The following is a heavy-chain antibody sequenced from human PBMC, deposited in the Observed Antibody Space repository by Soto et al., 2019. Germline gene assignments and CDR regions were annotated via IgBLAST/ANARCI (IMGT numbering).Heavy chain of an antibody. CDR1: GGSISSGGYY. CDR3: ARERRGYGDY. V-gene: IGHV4-31*03. CDR2: SYYSGST. D-gene: IGHD5-12*01. J-gene: IGHJ4*02. Sequence: QVQLQESGPGLVKPSQTLSLTCSVSGGSISSGGYYWSWIRQHPGKGMEWIGYSYYSGSTYYNPSLESRVTISVDTSKNQCSWKLSSVTAAETAVYYCARERRGYGDYWGEGTLVTVSS.